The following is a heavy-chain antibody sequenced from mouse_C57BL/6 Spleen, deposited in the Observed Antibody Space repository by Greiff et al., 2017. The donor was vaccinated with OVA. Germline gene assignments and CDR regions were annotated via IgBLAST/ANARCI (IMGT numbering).Heavy chain of an antibody. CDR1: GFNIKNTY. CDR3: ASPDRPSYGSSWFAY. J-gene: IGHJ3*01. V-gene: IGHV14-3*01. Sequence: EVQLQQSVAELVRPGASVKLSCTASGFNIKNTYMHWVKQRPEQGLEWIGRIDPANGNTKYAPKFQGKATITADTSSNTAYLQLSSLTSEDTAIYYCASPDRPSYGSSWFAYWGQGTLVTVSA. CDR2: IDPANGNT. D-gene: IGHD1-1*01.